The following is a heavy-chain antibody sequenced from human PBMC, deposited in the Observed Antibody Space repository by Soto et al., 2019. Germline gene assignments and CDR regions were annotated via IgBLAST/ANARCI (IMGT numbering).Heavy chain of an antibody. CDR1: GFTFSTYA. V-gene: IGHV3-30-3*01. D-gene: IGHD4-17*01. Sequence: QVPLVESGGGVVQPGRSLTLSCTASGFTFSTYAMHWVRQAPGKGLEWVALISYDGGNKYYADSVKGRFTISRDDSKNALYLQMNSLRAEDTAVYYCARKTARGYGDYFVYWGQGTLVTVSS. CDR3: ARKTARGYGDYFVY. J-gene: IGHJ4*02. CDR2: ISYDGGNK.